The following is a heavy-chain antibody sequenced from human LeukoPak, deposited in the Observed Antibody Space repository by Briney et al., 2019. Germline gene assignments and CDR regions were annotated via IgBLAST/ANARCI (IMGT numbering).Heavy chain of an antibody. V-gene: IGHV3-11*01. J-gene: IGHJ4*02. CDR1: GFTFSDYY. D-gene: IGHD3-22*01. Sequence: GGSLRLSCAASGFTFSDYYMSWIRQGPGKGLEWVSYISSSGSTIYYADSVKGRFTISRDNAKNSLYLQMNSLRAEDTAVYYCARDHYYDSSGYFLGYWGQGTLVTVSS. CDR2: ISSSGSTI. CDR3: ARDHYYDSSGYFLGY.